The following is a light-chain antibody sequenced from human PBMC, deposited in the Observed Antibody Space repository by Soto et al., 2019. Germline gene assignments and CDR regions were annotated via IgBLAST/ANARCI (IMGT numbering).Light chain of an antibody. CDR3: CSYAGSYTYV. CDR2: DVS. V-gene: IGLV2-11*01. J-gene: IGLJ1*01. CDR1: SSDVGGYNY. Sequence: QSALTQPRSVSGSPGQSVTISCTGTSSDVGGYNYVSWSQQHPGNAPKLMMYDVSKRPSGVPDRFSGSKSGTTASLTISGLQAEDEADYYCCSYAGSYTYVFGTGTKLTVL.